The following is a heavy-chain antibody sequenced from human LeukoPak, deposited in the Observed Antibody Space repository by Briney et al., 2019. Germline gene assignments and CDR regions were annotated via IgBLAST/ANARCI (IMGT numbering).Heavy chain of an antibody. V-gene: IGHV1-46*01. CDR1: GYTFTSYY. D-gene: IGHD3-10*01. Sequence: GASVKVSCKASGYTFTSYYMHWVRQAPGQGLEWMGIINPSGGSTSYAQKFQGRVTMTRDTSTSTVYMELSSLRSEDTAVYYCARDRSASRLNYYGSGSYVYWGQGTLVPVSS. CDR2: INPSGGST. J-gene: IGHJ4*02. CDR3: ARDRSASRLNYYGSGSYVY.